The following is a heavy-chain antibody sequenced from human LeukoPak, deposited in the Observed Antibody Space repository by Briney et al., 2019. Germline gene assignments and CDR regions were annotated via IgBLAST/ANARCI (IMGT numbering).Heavy chain of an antibody. CDR1: GFTFSSYS. CDR3: ANQPTVNKLRLLGREWYFDL. J-gene: IGHJ2*01. CDR2: ISGSGGST. V-gene: IGHV3-23*01. D-gene: IGHD2/OR15-2a*01. Sequence: GGSLRLSCAASGFTFSSYSMNWVRQAPGKGLEWVSAISGSGGSTYYADSVKGRFTISRDNSKNTLYLQMNSLRAEDTAVYYCANQPTVNKLRLLGREWYFDLWGRGTLVTVSS.